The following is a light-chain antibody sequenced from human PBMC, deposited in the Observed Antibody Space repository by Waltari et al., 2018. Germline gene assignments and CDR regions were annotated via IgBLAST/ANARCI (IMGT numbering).Light chain of an antibody. CDR1: SSDVGGYNY. CDR2: DVN. Sequence: QSALTQPRSVSGSPGQSVTISCTGTSSDVGGYNYVSWYQQHPGKAPKVMLYDVNKRPSGVPDRFSVSKSGNTASLTISGLQAEDEADYYCCSYAGGYTYVFGTGTKVTVL. CDR3: CSYAGGYTYV. V-gene: IGLV2-11*01. J-gene: IGLJ1*01.